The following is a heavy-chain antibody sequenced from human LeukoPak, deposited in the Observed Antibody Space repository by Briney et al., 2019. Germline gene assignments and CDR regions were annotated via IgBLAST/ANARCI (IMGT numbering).Heavy chain of an antibody. CDR2: IYYSGST. Sequence: SETLSLTCTVSGGSISSYYWSWIRQPPGKGLEWIGYIYYSGSTNYNPSLKSRVTISVDTSKNQFSLRLSFVTAADTAVYYCARDPPVTGELVLGRQRIFYQWGQGTLVTVSS. D-gene: IGHD7-27*01. CDR1: GGSISSYY. J-gene: IGHJ4*02. V-gene: IGHV4-59*01. CDR3: ARDPPVTGELVLGRQRIFYQ.